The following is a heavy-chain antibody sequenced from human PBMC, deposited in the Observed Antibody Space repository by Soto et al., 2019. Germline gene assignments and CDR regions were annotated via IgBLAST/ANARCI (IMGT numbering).Heavy chain of an antibody. Sequence: QVQLVQSGAEVKRPGASVKVPCKPSGYTFTSFGITWVRQPPGQGLEWMGWISAYNGNTNYPQKLQGRVTMTTDTSTRTAYMELRSLRSDDTAVYYCARDAPPFGYWGQGTLVTVSS. D-gene: IGHD3-10*01. CDR2: ISAYNGNT. CDR3: ARDAPPFGY. J-gene: IGHJ4*02. CDR1: GYTFTSFG. V-gene: IGHV1-18*01.